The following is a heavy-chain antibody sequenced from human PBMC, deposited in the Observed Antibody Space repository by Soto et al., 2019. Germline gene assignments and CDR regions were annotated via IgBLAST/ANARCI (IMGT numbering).Heavy chain of an antibody. CDR3: AKDKGVFNWATSYFDY. Sequence: GGSLRLSCAASGFTFSNYAMHWVRQAPGKGMEWVALTSYDGNNEYYTDSVKGRFTISRDNSKNTLFLQMNSPRPEDTAVYYCAKDKGVFNWATSYFDYWGQGALVTVSS. J-gene: IGHJ4*02. CDR2: TSYDGNNE. V-gene: IGHV3-30*18. D-gene: IGHD1-1*01. CDR1: GFTFSNYA.